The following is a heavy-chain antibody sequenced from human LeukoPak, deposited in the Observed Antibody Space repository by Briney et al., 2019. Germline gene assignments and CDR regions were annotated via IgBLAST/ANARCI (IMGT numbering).Heavy chain of an antibody. D-gene: IGHD2-21*02. CDR2: ISYVGSNK. CDR3: ARDKWAYCGGDCYISPFDY. Sequence: GGSLRLSCAASGSTFSSYAMHWVRQAPGKGLEWVAVISYVGSNKYYADSVKGRFTISRDNSKNTLYLQMNSLRAEDTAVYYCARDKWAYCGGDCYISPFDYWGQGTLVTVSS. V-gene: IGHV3-30-3*01. CDR1: GSTFSSYA. J-gene: IGHJ4*02.